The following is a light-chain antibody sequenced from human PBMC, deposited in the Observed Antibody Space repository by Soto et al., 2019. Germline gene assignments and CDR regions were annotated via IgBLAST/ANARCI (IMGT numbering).Light chain of an antibody. J-gene: IGKJ2*01. Sequence: IVMTQSPATLSVSPGERATLSCRASQSINNNLAWYQQKPGQAPRLLISDASTGATDIPARCSGSGSGTEFTLTISSLQSEDAAVYYGQQYKSWFNFGRGAKLVVK. CDR2: DAS. V-gene: IGKV3-15*01. CDR3: QQYKSWFN. CDR1: QSINNN.